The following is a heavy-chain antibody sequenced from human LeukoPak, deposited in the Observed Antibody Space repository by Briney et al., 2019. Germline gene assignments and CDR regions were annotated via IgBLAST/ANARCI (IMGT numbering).Heavy chain of an antibody. Sequence: SETLSLTCTVSGGSVSSGSYYWSWIRQPPGKGLEWIGYIYYSGSTNYNPSLKSRVTISVDTSKNQFSLKLSSVTAADTAVYYCARKSDYGDYKSWDDAFDIWGQGTMVTVPS. D-gene: IGHD4-17*01. J-gene: IGHJ3*02. CDR1: GGSVSSGSYY. CDR2: IYYSGST. CDR3: ARKSDYGDYKSWDDAFDI. V-gene: IGHV4-61*01.